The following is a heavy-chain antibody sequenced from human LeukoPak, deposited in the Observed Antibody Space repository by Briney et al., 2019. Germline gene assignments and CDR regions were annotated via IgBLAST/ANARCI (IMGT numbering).Heavy chain of an antibody. J-gene: IGHJ6*03. D-gene: IGHD3-10*01. CDR2: ISSSSSYI. Sequence: GGSLRLSCAASGFTFSSYSMNWVRQAPGKGLEWVSSISSSSSYIYYADSVKGRFTISRDNAKNSLYLQMNSLRAEDTAVYYCARDEYYGSGSYYNYYYYMDAWGKGTTVTVSS. CDR1: GFTFSSYS. CDR3: ARDEYYGSGSYYNYYYYMDA. V-gene: IGHV3-21*01.